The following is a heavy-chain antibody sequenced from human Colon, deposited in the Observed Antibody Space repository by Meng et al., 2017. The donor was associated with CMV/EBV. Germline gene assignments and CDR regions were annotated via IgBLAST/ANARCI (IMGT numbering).Heavy chain of an antibody. D-gene: IGHD1-14*01. V-gene: IGHV3-23*03. CDR2: IYGAGTTT. Sequence: GESLKISCLASGFTFRTFSMNWVRQAPGKGLEWVSIIYGAGTTTIYADSVKGRFTISKDDSKNTVYLQMNNLRADDTATYYCAKDRTPDGIFEFDFWGRGTLVTVSS. CDR1: GFTFRTFS. CDR3: AKDRTPDGIFEFDF. J-gene: IGHJ4*02.